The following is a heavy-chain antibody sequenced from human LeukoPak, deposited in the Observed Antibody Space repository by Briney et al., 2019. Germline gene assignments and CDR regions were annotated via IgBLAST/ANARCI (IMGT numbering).Heavy chain of an antibody. CDR2: MNPNSGNT. CDR1: GYTFTSYD. J-gene: IGHJ6*03. Sequence: GASVKVSCKASGYTFTSYDINWVRQATGQGLEWMGWMNPNSGNTGYAQKFQGRVTMTRNTSISTAYMELSSLRSEDTAVYYCARREWYYDFWSGTRASAYYYYMDVWGKGTTVTVSS. V-gene: IGHV1-8*01. CDR3: ARREWYYDFWSGTRASAYYYYMDV. D-gene: IGHD3-3*01.